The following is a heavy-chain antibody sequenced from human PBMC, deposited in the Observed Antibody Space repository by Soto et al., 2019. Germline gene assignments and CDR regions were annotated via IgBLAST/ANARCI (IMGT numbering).Heavy chain of an antibody. V-gene: IGHV3-30*03. Sequence: QVQLVESGGGVVQPGRSLRLSCVASGFTFSSYYMHWVRQAPGKGLDWVAITSYDGSDEYYADSVKGRFTISRDNSKNTLYLQMNSLRAEDTALYYCARGEYSTNWSSDYWGQETLVTVSS. J-gene: IGHJ4*02. D-gene: IGHD2-8*01. CDR3: ARGEYSTNWSSDY. CDR1: GFTFSSYY. CDR2: TSYDGSDE.